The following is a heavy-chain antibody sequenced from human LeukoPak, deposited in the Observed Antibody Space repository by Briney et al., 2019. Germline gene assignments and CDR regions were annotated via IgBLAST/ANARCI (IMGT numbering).Heavy chain of an antibody. D-gene: IGHD6-13*01. V-gene: IGHV3-33*08. Sequence: HPGGSLRLSCAASGFTFSSYAMSWVRQAPGKGLEWVAVIWYDGSNKYYADSVKGRFTISRDNSKNTLYLQMNSLRAEDTAVYYCARGPLDYFDYWGQGTLVTVSS. CDR2: IWYDGSNK. CDR3: ARGPLDYFDY. J-gene: IGHJ4*02. CDR1: GFTFSSYA.